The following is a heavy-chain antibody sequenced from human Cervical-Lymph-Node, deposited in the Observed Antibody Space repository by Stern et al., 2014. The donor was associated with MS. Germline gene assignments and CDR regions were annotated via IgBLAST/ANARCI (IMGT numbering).Heavy chain of an antibody. J-gene: IGHJ2*01. Sequence: VQLVESGVEVKKPGASVKVSCKASGYTFTSSGITWVRQAPGHGLEWMGWINTYNGDTNYAQKLQGRVTMTTDTSTTTAHMEVRSLRYDDTAVYYCARDTAQVASWYFDLWGRGTLVTVSS. D-gene: IGHD2-21*02. V-gene: IGHV1-18*01. CDR1: GYTFTSSG. CDR3: ARDTAQVASWYFDL. CDR2: INTYNGDT.